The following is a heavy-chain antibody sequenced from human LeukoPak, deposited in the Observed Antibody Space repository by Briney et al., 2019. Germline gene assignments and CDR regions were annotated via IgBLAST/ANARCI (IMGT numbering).Heavy chain of an antibody. D-gene: IGHD1-14*01. CDR2: IWYDGSNK. J-gene: IGHJ4*02. CDR3: ARDPGGWSFDY. CDR1: GFTFSSNG. V-gene: IGHV3-33*01. Sequence: RSLRLSCAASGFTFSSNGMHWVRQAPGKGLEWVAFIWYDGSNKYYADSVKGRFVISRDNSKNTLYLQMNSLRAEDTALYYCARDPGGWSFDYWGQGTLVTVSS.